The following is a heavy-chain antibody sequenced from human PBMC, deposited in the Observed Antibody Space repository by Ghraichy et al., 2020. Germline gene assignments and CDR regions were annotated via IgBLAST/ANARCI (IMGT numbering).Heavy chain of an antibody. CDR1: GFTVSSNY. CDR2: IYSGGST. D-gene: IGHD6-13*01. CDR3: ARETAAAGDLVGYFDY. V-gene: IGHV3-66*01. Sequence: GGSLRLSCAASGFTVSSNYMSWVRQAPGKGLEWVSVIYSGGSTYYADSVKGRFTISRDNSKNTLYLQMNSLRAEDTAVYYCARETAAAGDLVGYFDYWGQGTLVTVSS. J-gene: IGHJ4*02.